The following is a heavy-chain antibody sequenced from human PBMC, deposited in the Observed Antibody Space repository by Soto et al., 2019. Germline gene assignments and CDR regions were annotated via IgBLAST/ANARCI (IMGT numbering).Heavy chain of an antibody. CDR3: ARGRGSSGRYNGEAFDI. CDR2: INHSGST. J-gene: IGHJ3*02. CDR1: GGSFSGYY. V-gene: IGHV4-34*01. Sequence: PSETLSLTCAVYGGSFSGYYWSWIRQPPGKGLEWIGEINHSGSTNYNPSLKSRVTISVDTSKNQFSLKLSSVTAADTAVYYCARGRGSSGRYNGEAFDIWGQGTMVTVSS. D-gene: IGHD6-13*01.